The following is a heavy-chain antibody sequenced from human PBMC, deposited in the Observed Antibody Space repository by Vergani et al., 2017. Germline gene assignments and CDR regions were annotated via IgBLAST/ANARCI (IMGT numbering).Heavy chain of an antibody. CDR3: ARGLSSSWHYYYYYYMDV. V-gene: IGHV4-59*01. CDR1: GGSISSYY. Sequence: QVQLQESGPGLVKPSETLSLTCTVSGGSISSYYWSWIRQPPGKVLEWIGYIYYSGSTNYNPSLKSRVTISVDTSKNQFSLKLSSVTAADTAVYYCARGLSSSWHYYYYYYMDVWGKGTTVTVSS. D-gene: IGHD6-13*01. J-gene: IGHJ6*03. CDR2: IYYSGST.